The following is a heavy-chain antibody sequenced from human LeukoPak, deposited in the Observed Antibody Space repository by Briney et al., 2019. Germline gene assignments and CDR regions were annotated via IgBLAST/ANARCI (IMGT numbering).Heavy chain of an antibody. CDR3: ASDPPWADDAFAV. CDR2: IKQDGSTT. J-gene: IGHJ3*01. Sequence: PGGSLRLSCAASGFTFGNYWMTWVRQAPGKGLQGVANIKQDGSTTYYVGSVKGRFTISRDNARSSLYLQMNSLRDEDTAVYFCASDPPWADDAFAVWGQGTMVTVSS. V-gene: IGHV3-7*01. CDR1: GFTFGNYW. D-gene: IGHD7-27*01.